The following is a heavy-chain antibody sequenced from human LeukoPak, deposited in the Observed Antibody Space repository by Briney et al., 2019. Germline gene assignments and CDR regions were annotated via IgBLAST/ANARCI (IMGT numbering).Heavy chain of an antibody. J-gene: IGHJ5*02. CDR3: ARAAAVSGAFRDNYFDP. Sequence: GGSLRLSCVASGFTFSRYDIHWVRQAPGKGLEWVAVISDDGRIKIYADSVKGRFTISRDNSKNTLYLQMNSLRPEDAAMYYCARAAAVSGAFRDNYFDPWGQGTLVTVSS. D-gene: IGHD2-15*01. CDR1: GFTFSRYD. V-gene: IGHV3-30*04. CDR2: ISDDGRIK.